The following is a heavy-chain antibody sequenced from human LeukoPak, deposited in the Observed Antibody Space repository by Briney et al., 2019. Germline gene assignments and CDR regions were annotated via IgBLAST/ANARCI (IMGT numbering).Heavy chain of an antibody. D-gene: IGHD1-26*01. CDR1: GGSISSYY. Sequence: PSETLSLTCTVSGGSISSYYWSWIRQPPGKGLEWIGEINHSGSTNYNPSLKSRVTISVDTSKNQFSLKLSSVTAADTAVYYCASVVGAPQYYYYGMDVWGQGTTVTVSS. J-gene: IGHJ6*02. V-gene: IGHV4-34*01. CDR3: ASVVGAPQYYYYGMDV. CDR2: INHSGST.